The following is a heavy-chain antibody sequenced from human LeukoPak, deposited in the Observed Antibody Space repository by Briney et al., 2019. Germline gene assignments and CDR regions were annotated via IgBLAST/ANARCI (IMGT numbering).Heavy chain of an antibody. Sequence: GGSLRLSCAASGFTFSSHWMTWVRRAPGKRLEWVAKIKQDGSEKYYVDSVKGRFTISRDNAKNSLYLQMNSLRAEDTAVYYCARGGWTFDNWGQGTLVTVSS. CDR3: ARGGWTFDN. V-gene: IGHV3-7*01. D-gene: IGHD3/OR15-3a*01. CDR1: GFTFSSHW. CDR2: IKQDGSEK. J-gene: IGHJ4*02.